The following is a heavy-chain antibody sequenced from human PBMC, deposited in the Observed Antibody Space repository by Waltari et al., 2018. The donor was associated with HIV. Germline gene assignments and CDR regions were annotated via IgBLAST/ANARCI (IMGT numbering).Heavy chain of an antibody. J-gene: IGHJ4*02. CDR1: GDTFSGYA. V-gene: IGHV1-69*01. CDR2: IIPILNTA. CDR3: ARLIAPHVARGDY. Sequence: QVQLVQSGAEVKKPGSSVKVSCKASGDTFSGYAISWVRQAPGQGLDWMGGIIPILNTANYAQNCQGRVTITADESTSTAYMELSSLKSEDTAIYYCARLIAPHVARGDYWGQGTLVTVSS. D-gene: IGHD5-12*01.